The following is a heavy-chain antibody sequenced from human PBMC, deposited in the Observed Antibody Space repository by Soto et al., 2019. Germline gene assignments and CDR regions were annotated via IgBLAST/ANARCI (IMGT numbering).Heavy chain of an antibody. CDR1: GYDFTAYD. Sequence: GASVKVSCKHSGYDFTAYDINWVRQASGQGLEWMGWMNPINGATGSARRFQGRVSMTRNTATGTAYLKLTSLRSDDTGVYYCGRGPSPRAPAGGTPYYYAMDVWGQGTTVTVSS. CDR2: MNPINGAT. V-gene: IGHV1-8*02. CDR3: GRGPSPRAPAGGTPYYYAMDV. D-gene: IGHD6-13*01. J-gene: IGHJ6*02.